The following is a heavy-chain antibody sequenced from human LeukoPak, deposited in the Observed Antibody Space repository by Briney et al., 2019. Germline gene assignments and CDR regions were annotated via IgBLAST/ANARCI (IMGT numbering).Heavy chain of an antibody. CDR2: VSGGDPTT. D-gene: IGHD4-23*01. Sequence: GGSLRHSCAASDFSFATYGMGWVRQAPGRGLEWVSSVSGGDPTTYYADSVKGRFTISRDNSKNTLYLQMNSLRAEDTATYYCASEGYGGNSDAFDSWGQGTMVTVSS. CDR3: ASEGYGGNSDAFDS. J-gene: IGHJ3*02. V-gene: IGHV3-23*01. CDR1: DFSFATYG.